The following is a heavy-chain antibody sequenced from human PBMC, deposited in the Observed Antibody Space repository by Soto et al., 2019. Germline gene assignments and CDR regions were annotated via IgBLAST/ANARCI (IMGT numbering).Heavy chain of an antibody. V-gene: IGHV3-11*06. CDR1: GFTFSDYY. J-gene: IGHJ5*02. D-gene: IGHD6-13*01. CDR2: ISSSSSYT. CDR3: ATNSRVIAAAGTFNWFDP. Sequence: LRLSCAAYGFTFSDYYMSWIRQAPGKGLEWVSYISSSSSYTNYADSVKGRFTISRDNAKNSLYLQMNSLGAEDTAVYYCATNSRVIAAAGTFNWFDPWGQGTLVTVSS.